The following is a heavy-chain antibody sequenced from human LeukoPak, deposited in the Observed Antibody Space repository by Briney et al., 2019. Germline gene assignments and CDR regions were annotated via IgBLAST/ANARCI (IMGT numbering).Heavy chain of an antibody. J-gene: IGHJ3*02. D-gene: IGHD1-14*01. CDR3: AKERVPDKGLSFEI. CDR1: GFVFSTYS. Sequence: GGSLRLSCVASGFVFSTYSISWVRQAPGKGLEWVSSIYGSGSKTFYADSVKGRFTISRDSSMTTVFLQMNGLRVEDTALYYCAKERVPDKGLSFEIWGQGTMVTVSA. V-gene: IGHV3-23*01. CDR2: IYGSGSKT.